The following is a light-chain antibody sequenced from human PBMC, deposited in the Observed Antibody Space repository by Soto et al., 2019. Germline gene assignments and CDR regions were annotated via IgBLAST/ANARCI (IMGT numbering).Light chain of an antibody. J-gene: IGKJ1*01. CDR1: QGIRND. CDR3: LQDYNYPRT. V-gene: IGKV1-6*01. CDR2: AAS. Sequence: AIQMTQSPSSLSASVGDRVIITCRASQGIRNDLGWYQQIPGKAPELLIFAASSLQSGVPSRFSGSGSGTDFTLTISSLQPEDFATYYCLQDYNYPRTFGQGTKVEIK.